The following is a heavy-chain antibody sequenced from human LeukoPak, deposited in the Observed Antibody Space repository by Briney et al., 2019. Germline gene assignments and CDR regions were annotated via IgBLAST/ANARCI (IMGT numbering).Heavy chain of an antibody. CDR1: GFTFSSYW. V-gene: IGHV3-7*01. J-gene: IGHJ5*02. CDR3: ARDHANYDFWSGYYTPYNWFDP. D-gene: IGHD3-3*01. Sequence: PGGSLRLSCAASGFTFSSYWMYWVRQAPGKGLGWVPNIKQDGSEKYNVDSVKGRFTISRDNAKNSLFLKMNSLRAEDTAVYYCARDHANYDFWSGYYTPYNWFDPWGQGTLVAVSS. CDR2: IKQDGSEK.